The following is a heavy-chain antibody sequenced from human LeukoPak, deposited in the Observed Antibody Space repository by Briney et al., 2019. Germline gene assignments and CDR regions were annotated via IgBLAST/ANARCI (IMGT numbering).Heavy chain of an antibody. D-gene: IGHD3-9*01. CDR1: GYTFTSYG. J-gene: IGHJ4*02. CDR2: ISAYNGNT. V-gene: IGHV1-18*01. Sequence: ASVKVSCKASGYTFTSYGISWVRQAPGQGLEWMGWISAYNGNTNYAQKLQGRVTMTTDTSTSTAEMELRSLTSDDTAVYYCARTDYDILTGYSTGPDYWGQGTLVTVSS. CDR3: ARTDYDILTGYSTGPDY.